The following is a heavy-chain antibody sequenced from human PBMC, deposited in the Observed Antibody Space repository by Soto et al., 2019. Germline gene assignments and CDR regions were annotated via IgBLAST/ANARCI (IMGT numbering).Heavy chain of an antibody. Sequence: QVQLVQSGAEVKKHGSSVKVSCKASGGTFSSYTISWVRQAPGQGLEWMGRIIPILGIAHYAQKFQGRVTLTADKTTTTADTELGSPRSEYTGVYYCARDSATPVDYWGQGTLVTVSS. CDR1: GGTFSSYT. V-gene: IGHV1-69*08. CDR3: ARDSATPVDY. J-gene: IGHJ4*02. D-gene: IGHD2-15*01. CDR2: IIPILGIA.